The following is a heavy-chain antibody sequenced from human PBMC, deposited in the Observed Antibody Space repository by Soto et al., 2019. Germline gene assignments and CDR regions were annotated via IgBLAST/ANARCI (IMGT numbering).Heavy chain of an antibody. CDR2: ISYDGSSK. J-gene: IGHJ6*02. CDR1: GFTFSNYG. D-gene: IGHD6-13*01. Sequence: QVQLVESGGGVVQPGRSLRLSCAASGFTFSNYGIHWVRQAPGKGLEWVAVISYDGSSKDYADSVKGRFTISRDNSKNTLYLHMNSLTIEDTAVYYCAKDDGSTWSMFYSYYGVDVWGQGTTVTVSS. V-gene: IGHV3-30*18. CDR3: AKDDGSTWSMFYSYYGVDV.